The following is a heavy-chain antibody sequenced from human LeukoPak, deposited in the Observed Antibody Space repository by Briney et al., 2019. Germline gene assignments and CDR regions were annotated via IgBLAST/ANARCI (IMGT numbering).Heavy chain of an antibody. CDR2: IYYSGST. J-gene: IGHJ4*02. D-gene: IGHD4-17*01. Sequence: PSETLSLTCTVSGGSISSYYWSWIRQPPGKGLEWIGYIYYSGSTNYNPSLKSRVTISVDTSKNQFSLKLSSVTAADTAVYYCAREGGTTVTYFDYWGQGTLVTVSS. CDR1: GGSISSYY. V-gene: IGHV4-59*12. CDR3: AREGGTTVTYFDY.